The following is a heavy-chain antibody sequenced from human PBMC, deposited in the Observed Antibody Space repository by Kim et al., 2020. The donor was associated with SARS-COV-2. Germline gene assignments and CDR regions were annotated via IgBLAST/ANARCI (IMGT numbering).Heavy chain of an antibody. J-gene: IGHJ4*02. D-gene: IGHD1-26*01. V-gene: IGHV3-66*01. CDR3: ARESYAGGY. CDR1: GFTVNSNY. Sequence: GGSLRLSCAASGFTVNSNYMSWVRQAPGKGLEWVSVIYSDGNTYYADSVKGRFTVSRDNSKNTLYLQMNSLRADDTAVYYCARESYAGGYWGQGTLVTVSS. CDR2: IYSDGNT.